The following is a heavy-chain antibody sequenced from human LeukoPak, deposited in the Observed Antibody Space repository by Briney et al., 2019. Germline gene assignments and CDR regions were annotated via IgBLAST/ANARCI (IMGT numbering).Heavy chain of an antibody. CDR2: IRYEGSNK. V-gene: IGHV3-30*02. D-gene: IGHD2-15*01. CDR1: GFTFCSYG. CDR3: AKGSLYPSVANASDY. J-gene: IGHJ4*02. Sequence: GGSPRLSCAASGFTFCSYGMHWVRDAPGKGVEWGAFIRYEGSNKYYAPSLKGRFTISRDNSKNTLYLKRNSLRAEDTAVYYCAKGSLYPSVANASDYWGQGTLVTVSS.